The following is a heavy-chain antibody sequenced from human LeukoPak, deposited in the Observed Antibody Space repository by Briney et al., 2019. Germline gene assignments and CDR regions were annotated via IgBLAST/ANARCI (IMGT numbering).Heavy chain of an antibody. V-gene: IGHV3-30*02. J-gene: IGHJ4*02. CDR2: MWYDGSNK. CDR1: GFTLSSHG. CDR3: TKDLYSSGWYGPVDY. Sequence: GGSLRLSCGASGFTLSSHGMHWVRQAPGKGLEWVAGMWYDGSNKFYGDSVKGQFTISRDNSKNTLFLQLNSLRPDDTAVYYCTKDLYSSGWYGPVDYWGQGTLVAVSS. D-gene: IGHD6-19*01.